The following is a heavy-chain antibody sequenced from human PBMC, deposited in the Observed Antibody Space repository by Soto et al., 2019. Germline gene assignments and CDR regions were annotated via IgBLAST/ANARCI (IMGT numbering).Heavy chain of an antibody. CDR2: IYPCDSDA. V-gene: IGHV5-51*01. D-gene: IGHD5-18*01. Sequence: ESLKISCETSGYSCLNYWIGWVRQMPRKGLEWMGIIYPCDSDARYSPSFQVQVTISADKSISTVYLQWSSLKASDTAMYYCARHIVDTSMTASFNYWGQGTQVTVSS. CDR1: GYSCLNYW. CDR3: ARHIVDTSMTASFNY. J-gene: IGHJ4*02.